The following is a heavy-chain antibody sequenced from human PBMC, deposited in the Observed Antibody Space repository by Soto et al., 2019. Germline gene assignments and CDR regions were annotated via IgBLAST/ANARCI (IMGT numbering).Heavy chain of an antibody. CDR3: TRPWKGYVDY. D-gene: IGHD1-1*01. V-gene: IGHV6-1*01. Sequence: SKTLSLTCAISGDRASSNSASWNLIRQSPPRGLEWLGRTYYRSKWFNHYAVSVRSRITINPDTSKNQMSLQLNSVTPADTAVYYCTRPWKGYVDYCGDVTLVTVSP. J-gene: IGHJ4*01. CDR2: TYYRSKWFN. CDR1: GDRASSNSAS.